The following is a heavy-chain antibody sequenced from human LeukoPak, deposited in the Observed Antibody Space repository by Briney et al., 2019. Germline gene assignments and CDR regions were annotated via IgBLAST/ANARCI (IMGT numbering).Heavy chain of an antibody. J-gene: IGHJ6*04. V-gene: IGHV4-4*09. CDR3: ARQGYSNDVNV. Sequence: SETLSLTCTVSGGSISSYYWSWIRQPPGKGLGWIGYIYTSGSTNYNPSLKSRVTISVDTSKNQFSLKLSSVTAADTAVYYCARQGYSNDVNVWGKGTTVTVSS. D-gene: IGHD4-11*01. CDR2: IYTSGST. CDR1: GGSISSYY.